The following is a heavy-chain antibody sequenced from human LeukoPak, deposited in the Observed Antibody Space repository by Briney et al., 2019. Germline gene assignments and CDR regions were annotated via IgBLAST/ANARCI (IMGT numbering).Heavy chain of an antibody. CDR1: GFTVSSNY. CDR2: IYSGGST. Sequence: GGSLRLSCAASGFTVSSNYMSWVRQAPGKGLEWVSVIYSGGSTYYADSVKGRFTISRDNSKNTLYLQMNSLRAEDTAVYYCARVYLERLTAGYFDHWGQGTWVTVSP. CDR3: ARVYLERLTAGYFDH. D-gene: IGHD2-8*01. J-gene: IGHJ4*02. V-gene: IGHV3-66*01.